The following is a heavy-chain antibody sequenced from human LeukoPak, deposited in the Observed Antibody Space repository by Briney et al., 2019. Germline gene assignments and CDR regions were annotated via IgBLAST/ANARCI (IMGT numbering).Heavy chain of an antibody. CDR1: GGSFSGYY. Sequence: SETLSLTCAAYGGSFSGYYWSWIRQPPGKGLEWVGDINHSGSTNYNPSLQSRVTISVDTSNSQFSLKLSSVTAADTAVYYCASMSIVLIGKPFCYWGQGTLVTV. CDR3: ASMSIVLIGKPFCY. CDR2: INHSGST. J-gene: IGHJ4*02. V-gene: IGHV4-34*01. D-gene: IGHD2-8*01.